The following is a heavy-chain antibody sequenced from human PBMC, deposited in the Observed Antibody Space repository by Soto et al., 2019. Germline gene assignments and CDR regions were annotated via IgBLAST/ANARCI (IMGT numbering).Heavy chain of an antibody. D-gene: IGHD2-2*02. CDR3: AKGGYTRGSYFDY. J-gene: IGHJ4*02. Sequence: GSLRLSCAASGFTFTTYAMHWVRQAPGKGLEWVALISYDGSKKYYADSVKGRFTISRDNSKNTLYLQMNSLRAEDTAVYYCAKGGYTRGSYFDYWGQGTLVTVSS. CDR2: ISYDGSKK. V-gene: IGHV3-30*18. CDR1: GFTFTTYA.